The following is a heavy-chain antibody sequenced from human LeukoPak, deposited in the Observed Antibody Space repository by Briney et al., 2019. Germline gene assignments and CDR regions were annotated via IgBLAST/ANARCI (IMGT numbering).Heavy chain of an antibody. D-gene: IGHD2-2*01. CDR3: ARDKHCSSTSCNDAFDI. Sequence: GGSLRLSCAASGFTFSSYGMHWVRQAPGKGLEWVAVIWYDGSNKYYADSVKGRFTISRDNSKNTLYLQMSSLRAEDTAVYYCARDKHCSSTSCNDAFDIWGQGTMVTVSS. V-gene: IGHV3-33*01. J-gene: IGHJ3*02. CDR1: GFTFSSYG. CDR2: IWYDGSNK.